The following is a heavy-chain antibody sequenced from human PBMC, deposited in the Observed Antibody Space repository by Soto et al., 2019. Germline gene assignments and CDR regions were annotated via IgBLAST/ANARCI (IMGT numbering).Heavy chain of an antibody. CDR2: ISYDGSNK. D-gene: IGHD1-26*01. J-gene: IGHJ6*02. V-gene: IGHV3-30-3*01. CDR3: ARAEGGLDV. CDR1: GFTFSSYA. Sequence: GGSLRLSCAASGFTFSSYAMHWVRQAPGKGLEWVAVISYDGSNKYYAGSVKGRFTISRDNSKNTLYLQMNSLRAEDTAVYYCARAEGGLDVWGQGTTVTVSS.